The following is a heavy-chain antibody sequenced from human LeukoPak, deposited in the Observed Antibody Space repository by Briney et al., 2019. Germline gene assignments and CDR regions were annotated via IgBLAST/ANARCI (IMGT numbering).Heavy chain of an antibody. CDR3: AKSYNVDNTKDVFEP. D-gene: IGHD1-14*01. Sequence: GGSLRLSCAAPGFILSSYAMRWVRQAPGKGLEWVSAISGSGGRKYYADSVKGRFTISRDNSKNTLYLLMNSLRAEDSAVYYCAKSYNVDNTKDVFEPWGQGTMVSLSA. V-gene: IGHV3-23*01. J-gene: IGHJ3*01. CDR2: ISGSGGRK. CDR1: GFILSSYA.